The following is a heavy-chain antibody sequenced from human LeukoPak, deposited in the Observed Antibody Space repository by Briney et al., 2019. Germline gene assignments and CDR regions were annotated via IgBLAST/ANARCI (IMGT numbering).Heavy chain of an antibody. CDR1: GFTFNDYA. J-gene: IGHJ4*02. CDR2: ISWNSRSI. Sequence: GGSLRLSCATSGFTFNDYAMYWVRQAPGKGLGWVSGISWNSRSIAYADSVKGRFTISRDNAKNSLYLQMNSLRAEDMALYYCAKEGSSWSTFDYWGQGTLVTVSS. CDR3: AKEGSSWSTFDY. D-gene: IGHD6-13*01. V-gene: IGHV3-9*03.